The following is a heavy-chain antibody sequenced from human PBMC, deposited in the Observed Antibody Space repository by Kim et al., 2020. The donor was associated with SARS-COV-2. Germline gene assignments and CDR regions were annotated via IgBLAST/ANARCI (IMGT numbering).Heavy chain of an antibody. J-gene: IGHJ6*03. CDR3: ATFRSDRVNSVQYMDF. V-gene: IGHV4-59*08. Sequence: SETLSLTCTVSGASISSYYWSWIRQPPGKGLEWLAYIYFSGTTKYNPSLNSRVTISLDTSKNQFSLKLNSVTAADTAVYYCATFRSDRVNSVQYMDFLG. CDR1: GASISSYY. D-gene: IGHD1-1*01. CDR2: IYFSGTT.